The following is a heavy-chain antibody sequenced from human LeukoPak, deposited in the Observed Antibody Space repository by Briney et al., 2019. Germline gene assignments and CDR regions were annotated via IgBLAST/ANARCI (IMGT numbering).Heavy chain of an antibody. J-gene: IGHJ4*02. CDR1: GGSISSYY. Sequence: ETLSLTCTVSGGSISSYYWSWIRQPPGKGLEWVSGINWNGDRTGYADSVKGRFTISRDNAKNSLYLQMNSLRAEDTAVYYCARGESSSWYDWGQGTLVTVSS. CDR3: ARGESSSWYD. CDR2: INWNGDRT. V-gene: IGHV3-20*04. D-gene: IGHD6-13*01.